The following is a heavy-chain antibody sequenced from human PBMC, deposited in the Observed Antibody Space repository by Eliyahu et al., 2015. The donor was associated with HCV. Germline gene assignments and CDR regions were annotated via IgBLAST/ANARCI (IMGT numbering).Heavy chain of an antibody. D-gene: IGHD2-2*01. V-gene: IGHV3-74*03. CDR1: GFTFSNYW. CDR3: IRDTSASF. CDR2: VNPDGTXX. Sequence: EVHLVESGGGLVQPGGSLRLSCAASGFTFSNYWMQWVRQAPGXGLVWVSRVNPDGTXXTYAXSVKGRFSVSRDNAKGTLYLQMNCLRVDDTAVYYWIRDTSASFWGQGTLVTVSS. J-gene: IGHJ4*02.